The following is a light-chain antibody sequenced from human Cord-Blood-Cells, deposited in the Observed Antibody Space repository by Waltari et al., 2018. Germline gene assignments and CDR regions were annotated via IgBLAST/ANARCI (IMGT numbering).Light chain of an antibody. Sequence: QSALTQPASVSGSPGPSVTISCTGTSNDLRCFYSFPWYQQHPGKAPKLMIYDVSNRPSGVSNRFSGSKSGNTASLTISGLQAEDEADYYCSSYTSSSTYVFGTGTKVTVL. J-gene: IGLJ1*01. CDR1: SNDLRCFYS. V-gene: IGLV2-14*03. CDR3: SSYTSSSTYV. CDR2: DVS.